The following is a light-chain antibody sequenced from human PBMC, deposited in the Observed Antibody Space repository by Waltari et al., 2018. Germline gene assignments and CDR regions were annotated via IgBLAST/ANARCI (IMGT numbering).Light chain of an antibody. CDR3: QQFYSTPYT. CDR1: QSVLYSSNNLNY. CDR2: WAS. V-gene: IGKV4-1*01. J-gene: IGKJ2*01. Sequence: DIVMTQSPDSLAVSLGERATINCKSSQSVLYSSNNLNYLAWYHQKPGKPPKLLIYWASTRESGVPDRFSGSGSGTDFTLTISSLQAEDVAVYYCQQFYSTPYTFGQGTKLEIK.